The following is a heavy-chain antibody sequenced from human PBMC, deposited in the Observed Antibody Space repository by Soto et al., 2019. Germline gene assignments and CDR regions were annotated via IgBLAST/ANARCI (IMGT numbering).Heavy chain of an antibody. Sequence: VQLVESGGGVVQPGRSLRLSCAASGFTFSSYGMHWVRQAPGKGLEWVAVISYDGSNKYYADSVKGRFTISRDNSKHTLYLQMNSLRAEDTAVYYCAKNLGSSGWYFDYWGQGTLVTVSS. J-gene: IGHJ4*02. CDR2: ISYDGSNK. V-gene: IGHV3-30*18. CDR3: AKNLGSSGWYFDY. D-gene: IGHD6-19*01. CDR1: GFTFSSYG.